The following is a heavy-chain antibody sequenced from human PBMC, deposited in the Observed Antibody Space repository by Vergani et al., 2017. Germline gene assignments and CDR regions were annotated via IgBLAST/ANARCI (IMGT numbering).Heavy chain of an antibody. CDR1: GFTFSSYT. D-gene: IGHD4-17*01. Sequence: QVQLVESAGGVVQPGGSLRLSCAASGFTFSSYTMHWVRQAPGKGLEWVAVISYDGSNKYYADSVKGRFTISRDNSKNTLYLQMNSLRAEDTAVYYCARGASVDYVSSFDYWGQGTLVTVSS. J-gene: IGHJ4*02. CDR2: ISYDGSNK. V-gene: IGHV3-30-3*01. CDR3: ARGASVDYVSSFDY.